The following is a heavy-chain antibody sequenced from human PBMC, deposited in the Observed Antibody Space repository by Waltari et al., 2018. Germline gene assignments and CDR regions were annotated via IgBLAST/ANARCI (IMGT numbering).Heavy chain of an antibody. CDR2: IYYSGST. J-gene: IGHJ4*02. Sequence: QVQLQESGPGLVKPSETLSLTCTVSGGSISSYYWSWIRQPPGKGLEWIGYIYYSGSTNYNPSLKSRVTISVDTSKNQFSLKLSSVTAADTAVYYCARSLHDYSNDYWGQGTLVTVSS. CDR1: GGSISSYY. V-gene: IGHV4-59*08. D-gene: IGHD4-4*01. CDR3: ARSLHDYSNDY.